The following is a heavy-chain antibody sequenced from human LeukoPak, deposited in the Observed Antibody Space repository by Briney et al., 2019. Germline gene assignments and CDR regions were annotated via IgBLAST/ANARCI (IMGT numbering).Heavy chain of an antibody. D-gene: IGHD1-20*01. CDR1: GGSISNYY. J-gene: IGHJ6*03. CDR3: ARDLPNWNDDGVYYYYYMDV. Sequence: SETLSLTCTVSGGSISNYYWNWIRQPPGKGLEWIGYLHYTGSTTYNPSLKSRVTMSVDTSKNQFSLKLSSVTAADTAVYYCARDLPNWNDDGVYYYYYMDVWGKGTTVTVSS. V-gene: IGHV4-59*12. CDR2: LHYTGST.